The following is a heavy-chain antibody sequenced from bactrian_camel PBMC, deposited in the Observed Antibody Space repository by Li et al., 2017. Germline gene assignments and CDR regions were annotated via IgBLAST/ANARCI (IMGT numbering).Heavy chain of an antibody. CDR3: AHSQGGGSWYTSADFGY. D-gene: IGHD6*01. CDR2: INGDGGTT. Sequence: VQLVESGGGSVQAGGSLRLSCSASGFTFSRAAMSWVRQAPGKGLEWVSRINGDGGTTSYADTVKGRFTISRDNARNTLYLQLDSLKREDTAMYYCAHSQGGGSWYTSADFGYWGQGTQVTVS. J-gene: IGHJ6*01. CDR1: GFTFSRAA. V-gene: IGHV3S31*01.